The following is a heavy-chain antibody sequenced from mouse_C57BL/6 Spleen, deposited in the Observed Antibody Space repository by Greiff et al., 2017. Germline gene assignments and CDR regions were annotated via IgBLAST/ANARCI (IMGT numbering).Heavy chain of an antibody. CDR1: GYTFTSYW. D-gene: IGHD1-1*01. Sequence: QVQLQQPGAELVKPGASVKMSCKASGYTFTSYWITWVKQRPGQGLEWIGDIYPGSGSTNYNEKFKSKATLTVDTSSSTAYMQLSSLTSEDSAVYYCARSLHYYGSSLYWYVDVWGTGTTVTVSS. CDR3: ARSLHYYGSSLYWYVDV. CDR2: IYPGSGST. V-gene: IGHV1-55*01. J-gene: IGHJ1*03.